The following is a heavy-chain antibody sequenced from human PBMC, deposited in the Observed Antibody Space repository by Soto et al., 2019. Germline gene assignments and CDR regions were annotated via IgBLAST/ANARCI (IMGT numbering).Heavy chain of an antibody. J-gene: IGHJ6*02. Sequence: SETLSLTCTVSGGSISTYYWSWIRQPAGKGLEWIGRIDTSGNTNYNLSLKSRVTMSVDTSKKQFSLKLTSVTAADTAVYYCARYSSNWFQTEGMDVWGQGTTVTVSS. CDR2: IDTSGNT. D-gene: IGHD6-13*01. V-gene: IGHV4-4*07. CDR1: GGSISTYY. CDR3: ARYSSNWFQTEGMDV.